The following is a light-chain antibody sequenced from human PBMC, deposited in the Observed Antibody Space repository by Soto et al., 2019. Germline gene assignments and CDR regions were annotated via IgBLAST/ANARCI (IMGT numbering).Light chain of an antibody. V-gene: IGLV1-40*01. J-gene: IGLJ2*01. CDR2: ANN. CDR3: QSFDRNLSGVI. CDR1: SSNIGAGYE. Sequence: SVLTQPPSVSGAPGQRVTISCTGSSSNIGAGYEVHWYQQLPGTAPKLLIYANNNRPSGVPDRFSGSKSGTSASLAITGLQAEDEADYYCQSFDRNLSGVIFGGGTKLTVL.